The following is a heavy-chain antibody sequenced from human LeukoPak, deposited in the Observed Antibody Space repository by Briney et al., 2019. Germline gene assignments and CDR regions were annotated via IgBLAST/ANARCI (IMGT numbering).Heavy chain of an antibody. CDR2: ISSSSTDI. D-gene: IGHD2-8*01. J-gene: IGHJ4*02. CDR3: ATDPNGVCPDY. V-gene: IGHV3-48*01. CDR1: GFHFHTYT. Sequence: PSGGSLRLSCAASGFHFHTYTMLWVRQAPGKGLELVSSISSSSTDIYYADSVQGRFTISRDNAEKSLFLQMNSLGAEDTAVYYCATDPNGVCPDYWGQGTLVTVSS.